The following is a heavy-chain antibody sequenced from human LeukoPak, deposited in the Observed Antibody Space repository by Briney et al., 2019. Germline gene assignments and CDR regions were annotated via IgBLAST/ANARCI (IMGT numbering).Heavy chain of an antibody. CDR2: ISGSGGST. V-gene: IGHV3-23*01. Sequence: WGSLRLSCAASGFTFSSYAMSWVRQAPGKGLELVSAISGSGGSTYYADSVKGRFTISRDNSKNTLYLQMNSLRAEDTAVYYCAKDSHYYGSGSYPYFDYWGQGTLVTVSS. J-gene: IGHJ4*02. CDR1: GFTFSSYA. CDR3: AKDSHYYGSGSYPYFDY. D-gene: IGHD3-10*01.